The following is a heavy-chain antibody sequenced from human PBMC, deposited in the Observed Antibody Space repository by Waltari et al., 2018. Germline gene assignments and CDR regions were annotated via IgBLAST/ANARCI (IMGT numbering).Heavy chain of an antibody. D-gene: IGHD6-13*01. Sequence: QLQLQESGPGLVKPSETLSLTCPVSGGSISSSSYYWGWIRQPPGKGLEWIGSIYYSGSTYYNPSLKSRVTISVDTSKNQFSLKLSSVTAADTAVYYCARVKYLAAASSDYWGQGTLVTVSS. CDR1: GGSISSSSYY. J-gene: IGHJ4*02. V-gene: IGHV4-39*07. CDR2: IYYSGST. CDR3: ARVKYLAAASSDY.